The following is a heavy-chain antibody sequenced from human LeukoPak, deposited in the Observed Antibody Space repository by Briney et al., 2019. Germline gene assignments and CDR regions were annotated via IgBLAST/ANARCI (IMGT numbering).Heavy chain of an antibody. CDR3: ASNLESYYYMDV. CDR1: GDSISSFH. J-gene: IGHJ6*03. V-gene: IGHV4-4*07. D-gene: IGHD1-1*01. CDR2: IYTSGST. Sequence: PSETLSLTCTVSGDSISSFHWSWIRQPAGKGLEWIGRIYTSGSTNYNPSLKSRVTISVDTSKNQFSLKLSSVTAADTAVYYRASNLESYYYMDVWGKGTTVTVSS.